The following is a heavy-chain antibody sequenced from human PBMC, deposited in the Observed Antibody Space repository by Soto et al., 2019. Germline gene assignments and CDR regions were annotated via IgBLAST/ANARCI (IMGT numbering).Heavy chain of an antibody. Sequence: SVKVSCKASGGTCSSYAISWVRQAPGQGLEWMGGIIPVFHTPNYAQKFQARVTITADESTSTAYMELSNLRSEDTAVYYCARVLYDSSSLPFDNWGQGTQVTVSS. J-gene: IGHJ4*02. V-gene: IGHV1-69*13. CDR3: ARVLYDSSSLPFDN. D-gene: IGHD3-22*01. CDR1: GGTCSSYA. CDR2: IIPVFHTP.